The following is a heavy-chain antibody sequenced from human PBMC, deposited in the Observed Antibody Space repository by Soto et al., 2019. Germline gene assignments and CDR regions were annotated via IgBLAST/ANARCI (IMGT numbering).Heavy chain of an antibody. Sequence: QVQLVESGGGVVQPGRSLRLSCAASGFTFSSYGMHWVRQAPGKGLEWVAVISYDGSNKYYADSVKGRFTISRDNSKNTLYLQMNSLRAEDTAVYYCAKGAAGTYSYFDYWGRGTLVTVSS. J-gene: IGHJ4*02. CDR3: AKGAAGTYSYFDY. V-gene: IGHV3-30*18. D-gene: IGHD4-4*01. CDR2: ISYDGSNK. CDR1: GFTFSSYG.